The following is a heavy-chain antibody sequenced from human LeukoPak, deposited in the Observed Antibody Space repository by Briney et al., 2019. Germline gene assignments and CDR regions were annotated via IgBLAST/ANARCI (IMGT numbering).Heavy chain of an antibody. V-gene: IGHV4-59*01. D-gene: IGHD6-19*01. CDR3: ARHYSSGWYGY. J-gene: IGHJ4*02. CDR1: GGSISSYY. CDR2: IYYSGST. Sequence: SETLSLTCTVSGGSISSYYWSWIRQPPGKGLEWIGYIYYSGSTNYNPSLKSRVTISVDTSKNQFSLKLSSVTAADTAVYYCARHYSSGWYGYWGQGTLVTASS.